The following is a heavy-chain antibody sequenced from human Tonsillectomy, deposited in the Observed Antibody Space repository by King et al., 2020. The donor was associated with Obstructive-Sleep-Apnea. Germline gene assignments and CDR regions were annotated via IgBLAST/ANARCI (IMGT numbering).Heavy chain of an antibody. J-gene: IGHJ6*02. CDR2: ISYDGNTK. D-gene: IGHD6-13*01. V-gene: IGHV3-30*04. Sequence: VQLVESGGGVVQPGRSLRLSCVASGFTFSGYAMDWVRQAPGKGLEWVAVISYDGNTKYYADSVKGRFTISRDNSKKTLYLQMNSLRADDTAVYFCAKDPGRLSIAPAVDYSYGMDVWGHGTTVSVSS. CDR1: GFTFSGYA. CDR3: AKDPGRLSIAPAVDYSYGMDV.